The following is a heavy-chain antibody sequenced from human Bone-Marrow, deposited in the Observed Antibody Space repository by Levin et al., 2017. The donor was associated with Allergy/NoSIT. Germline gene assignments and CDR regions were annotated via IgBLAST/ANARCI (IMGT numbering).Heavy chain of an antibody. CDR2: ISSSGSAI. CDR3: ARTTVTNRYYYFDL. CDR1: GFTFSDPY. D-gene: IGHD4-17*01. J-gene: IGHJ2*01. V-gene: IGHV3-11*01. Sequence: LSLTCAASGFTFSDPYMSWIRPAPGKGLEWVSYISSSGSAIFYTDSFKGRFTISRDNAKNSLYLQMNSLRVEDTAVYYCARTTVTNRYYYFDLWGRGSLVTVSS.